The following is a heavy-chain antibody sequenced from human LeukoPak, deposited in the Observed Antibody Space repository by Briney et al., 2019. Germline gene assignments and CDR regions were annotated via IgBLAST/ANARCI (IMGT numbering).Heavy chain of an antibody. CDR1: GFTFSSYE. D-gene: IGHD3-16*01. CDR3: ARNDVWGAEDY. J-gene: IGHJ4*02. CDR2: ISSSGSTI. V-gene: IGHV3-48*03. Sequence: PGGSLRLSCAASGFTFSSYEMNWVRQAPGKGLEWVSYISSSGSTIYYADSVKGRFTISRDNAKNSLYLQMNSLRAEDTAVYYCARNDVWGAEDYWGQGTLVTVSS.